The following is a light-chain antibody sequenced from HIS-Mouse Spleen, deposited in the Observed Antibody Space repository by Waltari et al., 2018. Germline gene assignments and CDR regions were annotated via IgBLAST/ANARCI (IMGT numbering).Light chain of an antibody. Sequence: QSALTQPRSVSGSPGQSVTIPCTGTSSDVGGYNYVSWYQQHPGKAPQIMMYDVSKRPSGVPYRLSGSKSGNTASLTISGLQAEDEADYYCCAYAGSYTGVFGTGTKVTVL. CDR1: SSDVGGYNY. CDR2: DVS. J-gene: IGLJ1*01. V-gene: IGLV2-11*01. CDR3: CAYAGSYTGV.